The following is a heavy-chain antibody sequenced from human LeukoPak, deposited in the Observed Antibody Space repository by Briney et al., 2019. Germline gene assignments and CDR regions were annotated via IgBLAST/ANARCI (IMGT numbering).Heavy chain of an antibody. CDR3: AKDQEGYGDLFYFDY. D-gene: IGHD4-17*01. CDR2: ISGSGGST. V-gene: IGHV3-23*01. J-gene: IGHJ4*02. CDR1: GFTFSSYA. Sequence: GGSLRLSCAASGFTFSSYAMSWVRQAPGKGLEWVSAISGSGGSTYYADSVKGRFTISRDNSKNTLYLQMNSLRAEDTAVYYCAKDQEGYGDLFYFDYWGQGTLVTVSS.